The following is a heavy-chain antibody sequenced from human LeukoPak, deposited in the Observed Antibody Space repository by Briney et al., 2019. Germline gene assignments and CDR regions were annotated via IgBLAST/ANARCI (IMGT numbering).Heavy chain of an antibody. D-gene: IGHD3-16*01. J-gene: IGHJ4*02. CDR1: GGSISSYY. CDR2: IYYSGST. V-gene: IGHV4-59*01. CDR3: ARDGGASAYFDY. Sequence: SETLSLTCTVSGGSISSYYWSWIRQPPGKGLEWIGYIYYSGSTNYNPSLKSRVTISVDTSKNQFSLKLSSVTAADTAVYYCARDGGASAYFDYWGQGTLVTVSS.